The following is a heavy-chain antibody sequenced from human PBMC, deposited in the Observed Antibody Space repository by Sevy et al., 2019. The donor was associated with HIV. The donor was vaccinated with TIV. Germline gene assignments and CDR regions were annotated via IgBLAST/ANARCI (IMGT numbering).Heavy chain of an antibody. Sequence: GGPLRLSCAASGFTFSSYGMHWVRQAPGKGLEWVAVIGFDGSNKYYADSVKGRFTISRDNSKNTLYLQMNSLRAEDTAVYYCARDRDSSGTGDDFDYWGQGTLVTVSS. CDR3: ARDRDSSGTGDDFDY. J-gene: IGHJ4*02. V-gene: IGHV3-33*01. CDR2: IGFDGSNK. D-gene: IGHD3-22*01. CDR1: GFTFSSYG.